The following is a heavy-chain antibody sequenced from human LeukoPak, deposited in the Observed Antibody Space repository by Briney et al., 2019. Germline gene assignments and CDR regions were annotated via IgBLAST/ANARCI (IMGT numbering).Heavy chain of an antibody. J-gene: IGHJ6*04. V-gene: IGHV5-10-1*01. CDR3: ARRTVRGRHYYGMDV. D-gene: IGHD3-10*01. CDR1: GYSFTSYW. Sequence: GESLKISCKGSGYSFTSYWISWVRQMPGKGLEWMGRIDPSDSYTNYSPSFQGHVTISADKSISTAYLQWSSLKASDTAMYYCARRTVRGRHYYGMDVWGKGTTVTVSS. CDR2: IDPSDSYT.